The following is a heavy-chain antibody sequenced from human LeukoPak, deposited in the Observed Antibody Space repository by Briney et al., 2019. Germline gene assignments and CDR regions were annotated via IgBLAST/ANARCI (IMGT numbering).Heavy chain of an antibody. CDR1: GYTFTSYG. CDR3: ARDPCSGGSCYGTRAFDY. Sequence: ASVKASFKASGYTFTSYGISWVRQAPGQGLEWMGWINAYNGNTNYAQKLQGRVTMTTDTSTSTAYMELRSLRSDDTAVYYCARDPCSGGSCYGTRAFDYWGQGTLVTVSS. D-gene: IGHD2-15*01. J-gene: IGHJ4*02. CDR2: INAYNGNT. V-gene: IGHV1-18*04.